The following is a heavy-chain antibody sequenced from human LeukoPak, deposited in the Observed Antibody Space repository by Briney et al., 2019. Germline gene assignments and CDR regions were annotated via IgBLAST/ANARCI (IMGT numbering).Heavy chain of an antibody. V-gene: IGHV1-2*02. Sequence: ASVKVSCKASGYTFTGYYMHWVRQAPGQGLEWMGWINPNSGGTNYAQKFQGRVTMTRDTSISTAYMELSRLGSDDTAVYYCARGIVVVVAASMDVWGKGTTVTVSS. CDR2: INPNSGGT. D-gene: IGHD2-15*01. J-gene: IGHJ6*03. CDR1: GYTFTGYY. CDR3: ARGIVVVVAASMDV.